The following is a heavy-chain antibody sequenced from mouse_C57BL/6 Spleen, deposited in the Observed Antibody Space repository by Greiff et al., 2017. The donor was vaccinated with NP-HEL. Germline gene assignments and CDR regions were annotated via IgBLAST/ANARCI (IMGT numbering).Heavy chain of an antibody. Sequence: EVQLQQSGPELVKPGASVKISCKASGYTFTDYYMNWVKQSHGKSLEWIGDINPNNGGTSYTQKFKGKATLTVDKSSSTAYMELRSLTSEDSAVYYCARGQSFAYWGQGTLVTVSA. CDR2: INPNNGGT. CDR3: ARGQSFAY. D-gene: IGHD6-1*01. V-gene: IGHV1-26*01. CDR1: GYTFTDYY. J-gene: IGHJ3*01.